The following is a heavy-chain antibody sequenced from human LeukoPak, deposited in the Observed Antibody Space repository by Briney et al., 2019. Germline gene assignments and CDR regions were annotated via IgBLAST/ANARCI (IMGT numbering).Heavy chain of an antibody. Sequence: KASETLSLTCTVSGGSISSYYWSWIRQPAGKGLEWIGRIYTSGSTNYNPSLKSRVTMSVDTSKNQFSLKLSSVTAADTAVYYCARHHRYCGSGSYGMDVWGQGTTVTVSS. J-gene: IGHJ6*02. CDR2: IYTSGST. V-gene: IGHV4-4*07. CDR1: GGSISSYY. D-gene: IGHD3-10*01. CDR3: ARHHRYCGSGSYGMDV.